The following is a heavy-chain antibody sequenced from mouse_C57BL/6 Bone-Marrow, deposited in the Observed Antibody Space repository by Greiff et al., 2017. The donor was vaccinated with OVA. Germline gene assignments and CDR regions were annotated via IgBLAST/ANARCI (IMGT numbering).Heavy chain of an antibody. CDR3: TTDYEYDGDWYFDV. V-gene: IGHV14-4*01. D-gene: IGHD2-4*01. J-gene: IGHJ1*03. CDR1: GFNIKDDY. CDR2: IDPENGDT. Sequence: VQLKESGAELVRPGASVKLSCTASGFNIKDDYMHWVKQRPEQGLEWIGWIDPENGDTEYASKFQGKATITADTSSNTAYLQLSSLTSEDTAVYYCTTDYEYDGDWYFDVWGTGTTVTVSS.